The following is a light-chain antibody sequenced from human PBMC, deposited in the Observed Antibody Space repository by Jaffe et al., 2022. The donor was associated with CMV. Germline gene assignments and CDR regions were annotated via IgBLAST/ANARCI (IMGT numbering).Light chain of an antibody. V-gene: IGKV1-5*03. J-gene: IGKJ1*01. CDR1: QSISSW. Sequence: DIQMTQSPSTLSASVGDRVTISCRASQSISSWLAWYQQKPGRAPNLLIYKASSSESAVPSRFSGSGSGTEFTLTISSLQPDDSATYYCQQYNSYPVTFGQGTKVEIK. CDR2: KAS. CDR3: QQYNSYPVT.